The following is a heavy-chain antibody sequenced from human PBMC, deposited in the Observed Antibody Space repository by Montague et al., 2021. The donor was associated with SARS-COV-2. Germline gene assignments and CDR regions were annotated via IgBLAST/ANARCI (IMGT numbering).Heavy chain of an antibody. D-gene: IGHD4-17*01. Sequence: SETLSLTCTVSGGSISSYYWSWIRQPPRKGLERIGYIYYSWSTNSNSSLKSRVTISVDTSKNQYSLTLSSVTVADTAVYYCARYTRQIRLIVFDYGMDVWGQGTTVTVSS. CDR3: ARYTRQIRLIVFDYGMDV. J-gene: IGHJ6*02. CDR1: GGSISSYY. V-gene: IGHV4-59*01. CDR2: IYYSWST.